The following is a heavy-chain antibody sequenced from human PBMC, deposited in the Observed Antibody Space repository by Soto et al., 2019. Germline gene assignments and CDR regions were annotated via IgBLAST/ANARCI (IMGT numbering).Heavy chain of an antibody. Sequence: EVQLVESGGGLVQPGGSVRLSCAASGVTVRTNYLSWVRQAPEKGLEWVSAIYSDGSTYYADSVKGRFTISRDNSKNTLYLQMDSLRAEDTAVCASDHGASWPLHWGQGTLVIVSS. CDR2: IYSDGST. CDR1: GVTVRTNY. J-gene: IGHJ4*02. D-gene: IGHD2-2*01. CDR3: DHGASWPLH. V-gene: IGHV3-66*01.